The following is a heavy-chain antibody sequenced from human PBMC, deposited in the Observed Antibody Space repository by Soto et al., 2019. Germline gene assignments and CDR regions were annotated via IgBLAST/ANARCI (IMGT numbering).Heavy chain of an antibody. CDR1: GFTFSSYW. J-gene: IGHJ1*01. CDR2: INSDGSNT. D-gene: IGHD6-19*01. V-gene: IGHV3-74*01. CDR3: ARGIAVTGDTIPWDF. Sequence: PGGSLRLSCAASGFTFSSYWMHWVRHAPGRGLLWVSRINSDGSNTDFADSVRGRFTISRDNAKNTLYLQMNSLTAEDTAVYFCARGIAVTGDTIPWDFWGQGTLVTVPS.